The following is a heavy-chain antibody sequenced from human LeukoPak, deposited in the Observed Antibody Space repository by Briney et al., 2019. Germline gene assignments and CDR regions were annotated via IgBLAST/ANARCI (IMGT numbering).Heavy chain of an antibody. CDR2: IYYSGST. J-gene: IGHJ4*02. CDR1: GDSFTSVTDY. Sequence: SETLSLTCTVSGDSFTSVTDYWGWIRQPPGKGLEWIGSIYYSGSTYYNPSLKSRVTISVDTSKNQFSLKLSSVTAADTAVYYCARLDVVVVPAAMGGYYFDYWGQGTLVTVSS. D-gene: IGHD2-2*01. V-gene: IGHV4-39*01. CDR3: ARLDVVVVPAAMGGYYFDY.